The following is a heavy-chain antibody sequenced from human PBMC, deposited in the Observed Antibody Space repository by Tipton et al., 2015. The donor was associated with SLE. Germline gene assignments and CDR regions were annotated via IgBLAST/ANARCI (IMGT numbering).Heavy chain of an antibody. V-gene: IGHV3-23*01. CDR2: ILGSGGST. D-gene: IGHD6-13*01. CDR1: GFTFRIYA. Sequence: SLRLSCAASGFTFRIYAMTWVRQAPGKGLEWVSTILGSGGSTYHADSVKGRFTISRDNSKNTLYLQMNSLRAEDTAVYYCAKDPRGDSSWYIPYYFDYWGQGTLVTVSS. CDR3: AKDPRGDSSWYIPYYFDY. J-gene: IGHJ4*02.